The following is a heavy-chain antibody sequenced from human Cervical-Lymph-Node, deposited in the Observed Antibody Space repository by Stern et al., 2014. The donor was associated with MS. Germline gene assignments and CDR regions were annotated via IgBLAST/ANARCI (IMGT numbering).Heavy chain of an antibody. Sequence: VQLVESGGGVVQPGRSLRLSCAASGFTLSSYGIHWVRQAPGQGLEWVAVISYDVSDTFYAVSVKGRFTISRDNSKNTVDLQMNRLRAEDTAVYHCAKDRYYDFWSSSKSMDVWGLGTTVTVSS. V-gene: IGHV3-30*18. CDR2: ISYDVSDT. J-gene: IGHJ6*02. CDR1: GFTLSSYG. CDR3: AKDRYYDFWSSSKSMDV. D-gene: IGHD3-3*01.